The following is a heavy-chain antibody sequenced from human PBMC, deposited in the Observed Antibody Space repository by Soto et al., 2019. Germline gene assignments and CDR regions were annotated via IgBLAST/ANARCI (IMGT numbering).Heavy chain of an antibody. CDR3: TTDPSYGSGFDC. CDR2: IKSKTDGGTI. D-gene: IGHD3-10*01. J-gene: IGHJ4*02. CDR1: GFIFTNAW. V-gene: IGHV3-15*01. Sequence: EVQLVESGGGLVEPGGSLRLSCAASGFIFTNAWMSWVRQAPGKGLEWGGRIKSKTDGGTIDYAAPVKGRFTISREDSKTTLYLQMNSLKTEDTAVYYCTTDPSYGSGFDCWGQGTLVTVSS.